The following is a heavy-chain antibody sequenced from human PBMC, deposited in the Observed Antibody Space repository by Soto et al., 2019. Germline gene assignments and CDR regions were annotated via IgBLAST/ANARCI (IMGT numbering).Heavy chain of an antibody. Sequence: EVQLVESGGGLVQPGRSLRLSCAASGFTFDDYAMHWVRQAPGKGLEWVSGISWNSGSIGYADSVKGRFTISRDNAKNSLYLQMNSLRAEDTALYYCAKDIGWNLEGYYYGMDVWGQGTTVTVSS. V-gene: IGHV3-9*01. CDR3: AKDIGWNLEGYYYGMDV. J-gene: IGHJ6*02. CDR1: GFTFDDYA. D-gene: IGHD1-1*01. CDR2: ISWNSGSI.